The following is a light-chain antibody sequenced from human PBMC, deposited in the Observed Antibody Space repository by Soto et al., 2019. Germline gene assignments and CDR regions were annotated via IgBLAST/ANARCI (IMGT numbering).Light chain of an antibody. CDR2: GAS. CDR1: QSVNDNY. V-gene: IGKV3-20*01. CDR3: QQYAASPRT. Sequence: EIVLTQSPGTLSLSPRERATLSCRASQSVNDNYLAWYQHKPGQAPRLLIYGASSGAPGIPDRFSGSGSGTDFTLTTSRLEPEDFAIYYCQQYAASPRTFGQGTQVEVK. J-gene: IGKJ1*01.